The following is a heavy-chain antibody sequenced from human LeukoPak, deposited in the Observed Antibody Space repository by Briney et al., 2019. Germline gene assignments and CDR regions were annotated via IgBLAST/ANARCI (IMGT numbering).Heavy chain of an antibody. J-gene: IGHJ4*02. V-gene: IGHV1-18*01. Sequence: GASVKVSCKASGYTFNNYAVTWVRQAPGQGLEWMGWISAYNGNTNYAQKFQGRVTMTTDTSTSTAYMELRNLRSDDTAMYYCARELIRTFDYWGQGTQVTVSS. CDR2: ISAYNGNT. D-gene: IGHD3-16*01. CDR3: ARELIRTFDY. CDR1: GYTFNNYA.